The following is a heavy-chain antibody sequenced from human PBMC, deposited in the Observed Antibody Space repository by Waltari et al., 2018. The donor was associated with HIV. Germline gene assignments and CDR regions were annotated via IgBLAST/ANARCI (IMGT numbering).Heavy chain of an antibody. D-gene: IGHD6-13*01. CDR2: ISGGGEST. J-gene: IGHJ4*02. CDR1: GFTFSSHG. Sequence: EVQLLESGGGLVQPGGSLRLSCAASGFTFSSHGISWVRQAPGKGLGWVSSISGGGESTYYAASVKGRFTISRDNSKNTLYLQMNSLRAEDTAVYYCAKDSQQLVNYFDYWGQGTLVTVAS. CDR3: AKDSQQLVNYFDY. V-gene: IGHV3-23*01.